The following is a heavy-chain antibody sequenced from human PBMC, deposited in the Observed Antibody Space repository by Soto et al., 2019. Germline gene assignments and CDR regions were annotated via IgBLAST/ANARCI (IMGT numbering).Heavy chain of an antibody. CDR2: IYPGDSDT. Sequence: GESLEFSCEVSGYTFADYWIGWLRQLPGKVLEWMVIIYPGDSDTRYSPPFQGHVTITVDKSTNTAYLQWNTLRPSDPAIYSCGRHISNFRYNSYAMDVWGQVTTVTVS. CDR3: GRHISNFRYNSYAMDV. CDR1: GYTFADYW. D-gene: IGHD1-1*01. J-gene: IGHJ6*01. V-gene: IGHV5-51*01.